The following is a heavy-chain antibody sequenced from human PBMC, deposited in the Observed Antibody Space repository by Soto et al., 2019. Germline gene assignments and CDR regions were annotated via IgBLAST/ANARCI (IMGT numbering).Heavy chain of an antibody. CDR3: ARGPVQSSGGSCFPAGFGY. J-gene: IGHJ4*02. V-gene: IGHV4-34*01. CDR1: VGTFIGYY. CDR2: INHSGST. Sequence: ASLTLSLACASCVGTFIGYYWRRIRPPPGKGLEWIGEINHSGSTNYNSSLKGRFTISVGTSKYQLSLKLSSVTAADTAVYYCARGPVQSSGGSCFPAGFGYWGRRTLVTVSS. D-gene: IGHD2-15*01.